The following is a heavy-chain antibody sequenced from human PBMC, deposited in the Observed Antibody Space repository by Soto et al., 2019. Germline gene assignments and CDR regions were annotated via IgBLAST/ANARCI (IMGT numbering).Heavy chain of an antibody. J-gene: IGHJ6*02. CDR1: GGFISRNSYY. Sequence: SETLSLTCTVSGGFISRNSYYWDWIRQPPGKGLEWIGSIHYSGSTYYNPSLKSRVTISVDTSKNQFSLKLSSVTATDTAVYYCACTTLIVGATTRSYYYYGMDVWGQGTTVTVSS. CDR2: IHYSGST. V-gene: IGHV4-39*01. D-gene: IGHD1-26*01. CDR3: ACTTLIVGATTRSYYYYGMDV.